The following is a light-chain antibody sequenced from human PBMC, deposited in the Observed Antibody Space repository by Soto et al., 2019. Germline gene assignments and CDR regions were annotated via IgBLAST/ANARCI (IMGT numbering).Light chain of an antibody. J-gene: IGLJ3*02. CDR3: SSNEGGDNWV. V-gene: IGLV2-8*01. CDR2: EVT. CDR1: SSDVGFYNY. Sequence: QSALTQPPSASGSPGQSVTISCSGTSSDVGFYNYVSWYQQHPGKAPKLMIYEVTTRPSGVPDRFSGSKSGKKASLTVHGLQAEDEADYYCSSNEGGDNWVFGGGTKLTVL.